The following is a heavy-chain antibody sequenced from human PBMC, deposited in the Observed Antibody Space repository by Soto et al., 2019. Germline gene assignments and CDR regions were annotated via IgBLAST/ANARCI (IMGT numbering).Heavy chain of an antibody. CDR3: ARADFWSGYPLFDY. J-gene: IGHJ4*02. V-gene: IGHV4-4*02. CDR2: IYHSGST. CDR1: SGSISSSNW. Sequence: SETLSLTCAVSSGSISSSNWWSWVRQPPGKGLEWIGEIYHSGSTNYNPSLKSRVTISVDKSKNQFSLKLSSVTAADTAVYYCARADFWSGYPLFDYWGQGTLVTVSS. D-gene: IGHD3-3*01.